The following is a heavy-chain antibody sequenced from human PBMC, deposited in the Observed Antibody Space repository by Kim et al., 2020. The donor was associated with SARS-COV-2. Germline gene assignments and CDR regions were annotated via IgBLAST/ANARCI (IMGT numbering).Heavy chain of an antibody. CDR3: ARGPHYGSGSSYFDY. J-gene: IGHJ4*02. Sequence: PKFRSRVTMTRNTSISTAYMELSSLRSEDTAVYYCARGPHYGSGSSYFDYWGQGTLVTVSS. V-gene: IGHV1-8*01. D-gene: IGHD3-10*01.